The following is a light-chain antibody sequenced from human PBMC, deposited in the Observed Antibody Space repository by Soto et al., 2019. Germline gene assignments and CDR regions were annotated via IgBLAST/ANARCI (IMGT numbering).Light chain of an antibody. Sequence: DIQMTQSPSTLSASVGDRVTITCRASQSISSWLAWYQQKPGKAPKLLIYDASNLESGVPSRFSGSESGTEFTLTISSLQPDDFATYYCQQFNNYSLFTVGPGTKVDIK. CDR3: QQFNNYSLFT. J-gene: IGKJ3*01. V-gene: IGKV1-5*01. CDR2: DAS. CDR1: QSISSW.